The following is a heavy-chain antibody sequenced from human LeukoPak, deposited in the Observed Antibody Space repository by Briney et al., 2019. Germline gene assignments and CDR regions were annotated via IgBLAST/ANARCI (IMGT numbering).Heavy chain of an antibody. CDR1: GFTFSNYW. J-gene: IGHJ4*02. D-gene: IGHD6-19*01. Sequence: PGGSLRLSCAASGFTFSNYWMHWVRRAPGKGLVWVSRINSDGRSTNYADSVKGRFTISRDNAKNTLFLQMNSLRAEDAAVYYCARDLSSSGWSFDYWGQGTLVTVSS. CDR2: INSDGRST. CDR3: ARDLSSSGWSFDY. V-gene: IGHV3-74*01.